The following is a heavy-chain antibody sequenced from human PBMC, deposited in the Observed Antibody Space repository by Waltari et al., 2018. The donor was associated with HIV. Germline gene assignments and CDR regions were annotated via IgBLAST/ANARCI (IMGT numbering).Heavy chain of an antibody. CDR3: AQLLSQATGTTRYFDY. J-gene: IGHJ4*02. D-gene: IGHD1-7*01. V-gene: IGHV5-51*01. CDR2: VHTRGYDV. CDR1: GYSFTSYW. Sequence: EVHLVQSGAEVKKPGESLKISCKGFGYSFTSYWIGWVRQMPWKGVEWMGCVHTRGYDVDNRPSFQGQFITAVDNSICIWYLRWGSLSATKTAMYHCAQLLSQATGTTRYFDYWGKGTLVTV.